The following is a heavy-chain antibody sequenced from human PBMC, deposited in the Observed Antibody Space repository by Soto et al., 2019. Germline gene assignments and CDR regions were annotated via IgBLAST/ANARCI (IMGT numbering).Heavy chain of an antibody. CDR3: ARESEGGDLHDWFDP. D-gene: IGHD3-16*01. Sequence: SETLSLTCSVSGDSIGTYYWSWVRQPPGKGLEWIGFVHYSGSTQYNPSLKGRVTMSMDTSKNQLSLKLRSVTAADTAVYYCARESEGGDLHDWFDPWGQGTLVTVSS. CDR2: VHYSGST. V-gene: IGHV4-59*01. CDR1: GDSIGTYY. J-gene: IGHJ5*02.